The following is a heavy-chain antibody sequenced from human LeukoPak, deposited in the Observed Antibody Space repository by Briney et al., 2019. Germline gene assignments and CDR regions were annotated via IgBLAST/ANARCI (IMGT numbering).Heavy chain of an antibody. J-gene: IGHJ6*02. V-gene: IGHV3-30-3*01. CDR1: GFTFSSYA. Sequence: GGSLRLSCAASGFTFSSYAMHWVRQAPGKGLEWVAVISYDGSNKYYADSVKGRFTISRDNSKNTLYPQMNSLRAEDTAVYYCARVSPLTISKTFSYYYYGMDVWGQGTTVTVSS. CDR2: ISYDGSNK. CDR3: ARVSPLTISKTFSYYYYGMDV. D-gene: IGHD3-3*01.